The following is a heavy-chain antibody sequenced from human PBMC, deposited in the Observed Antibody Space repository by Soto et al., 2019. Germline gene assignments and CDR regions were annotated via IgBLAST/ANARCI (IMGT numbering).Heavy chain of an antibody. CDR1: GFTFSSYS. CDR2: ISSSSSYI. V-gene: IGHV3-21*01. Sequence: EVQLVESGGGLVKPGGSLRLSCAASGFTFSSYSMNWVRQAPGKGLEWVSSISSSSSYIYYADSVKGRFTISRDNAKNSLYLQMNSLRAEDTAVYYCASPLFLSSVTTNYYYYGMDVWGQGTTVTVSS. J-gene: IGHJ6*02. D-gene: IGHD4-17*01. CDR3: ASPLFLSSVTTNYYYYGMDV.